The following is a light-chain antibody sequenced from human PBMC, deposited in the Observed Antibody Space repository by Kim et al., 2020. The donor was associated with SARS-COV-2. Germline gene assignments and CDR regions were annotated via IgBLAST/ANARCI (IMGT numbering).Light chain of an antibody. V-gene: IGKV3-20*01. CDR3: QQYGSSPYT. Sequence: LSRGERAPRSCRASQSVSSIYLVWYQQKPGQAPRLLIYGASTRATGIPDRFSGSGSGTDFTLTISRLDAEDFAVYYCQQYGSSPYTFGQGTKLEI. CDR1: QSVSSIY. J-gene: IGKJ2*01. CDR2: GAS.